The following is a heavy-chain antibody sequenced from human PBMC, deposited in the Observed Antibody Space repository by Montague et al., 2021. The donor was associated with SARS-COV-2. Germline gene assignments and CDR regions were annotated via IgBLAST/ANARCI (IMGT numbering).Heavy chain of an antibody. CDR1: IGSISSGSYY. Sequence: TLSLTCTVSIGSISSGSYYWSWIRQPAGKGLEWIGRIYTSGSTNYNPSLKSRVTISVDTSKNQFSLKLSSVTPADTAVYYCARDGYSSGWNGLHWFDPGGQGTRVTVSS. CDR2: IYTSGST. V-gene: IGHV4-61*02. D-gene: IGHD6-25*01. CDR3: ARDGYSSGWNGLHWFDP. J-gene: IGHJ5*02.